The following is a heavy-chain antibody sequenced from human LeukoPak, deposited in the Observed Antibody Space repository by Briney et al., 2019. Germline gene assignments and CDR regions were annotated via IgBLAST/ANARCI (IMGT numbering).Heavy chain of an antibody. Sequence: GGSLRLSCAASGFTFNSYGMHWVRQAPGKGLEWVAFIRFDESKIHYVDSVKGRFTISRDISKNTLYLQMNSLRAEDTAVYYCAKVIWPNRDGALDMWGQGTMVTVSS. V-gene: IGHV3-30*02. D-gene: IGHD2/OR15-2a*01. CDR3: AKVIWPNRDGALDM. J-gene: IGHJ3*02. CDR1: GFTFNSYG. CDR2: IRFDESKI.